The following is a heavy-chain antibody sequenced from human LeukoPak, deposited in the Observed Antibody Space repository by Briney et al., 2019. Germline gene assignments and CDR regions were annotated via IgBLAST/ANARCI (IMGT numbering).Heavy chain of an antibody. CDR3: ARSTNYYYYYMDV. CDR1: GFTFSSYW. J-gene: IGHJ6*03. CDR2: IKQDGSEK. D-gene: IGHD5-24*01. Sequence: PGGSLRLSCAASGFTFSSYWMSWVRQAPGKGLEWAANIKQDGSEKYYVDSVKGRFTISRDNAKNSLYLQMNSLRAEDTAVYYCARSTNYYYYYMDVWGKGTTVTVSS. V-gene: IGHV3-7*01.